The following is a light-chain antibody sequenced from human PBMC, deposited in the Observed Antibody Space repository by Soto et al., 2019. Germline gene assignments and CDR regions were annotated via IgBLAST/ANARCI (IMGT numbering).Light chain of an antibody. J-gene: IGKJ4*01. Sequence: EIVMTQSPATLSVSPGERATLSCRASQSVSSNLAWYQRKPGQAPRLLIYGASTRATGIPARFSGSGSGTEFTLTISSLQSEDFAVYYCQQYNNRLTFGGGTKVDIK. CDR2: GAS. CDR1: QSVSSN. CDR3: QQYNNRLT. V-gene: IGKV3-15*01.